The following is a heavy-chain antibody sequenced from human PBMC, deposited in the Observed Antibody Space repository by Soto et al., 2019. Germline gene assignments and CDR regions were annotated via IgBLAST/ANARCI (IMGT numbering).Heavy chain of an antibody. J-gene: IGHJ4*02. CDR1: GGTFSSYT. V-gene: IGHV1-69*08. CDR3: ARDSGRIVATRIIFDY. CDR2: IIPILGIA. Sequence: QVQLVQSGAEVKKPGSSVKVSCKASGGTFSSYTISWVRQAPGQGLEWMGRIIPILGIANYAQKFQGRVTITXXKXTXXAYMELSSLRSEDTAVYYCARDSGRIVATRIIFDYWGQGTLVTVSS. D-gene: IGHD5-12*01.